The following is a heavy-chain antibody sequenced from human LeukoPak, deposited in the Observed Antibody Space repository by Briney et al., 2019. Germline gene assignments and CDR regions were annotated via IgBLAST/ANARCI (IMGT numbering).Heavy chain of an antibody. D-gene: IGHD3-16*02. Sequence: GGSLRLSCAASGFTFSSYAMSWVRQAPGKGLEWVSAISGSGGSTHYADSVKGRFTISRDNSKNTLYLQMNSLRAEDTAVYYCAKVVSTYYDYVWGSYRRLPNFDYWGQGTLVTVSS. J-gene: IGHJ4*02. CDR2: ISGSGGST. CDR3: AKVVSTYYDYVWGSYRRLPNFDY. V-gene: IGHV3-23*01. CDR1: GFTFSSYA.